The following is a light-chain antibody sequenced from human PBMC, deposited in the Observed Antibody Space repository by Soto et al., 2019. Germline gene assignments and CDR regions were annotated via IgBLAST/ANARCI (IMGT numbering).Light chain of an antibody. Sequence: QSVLTQPPSASGTPGQRVTISCSGSSSNIGTNFVYWYQHLPGTAPKLLIFRDNQRPSGVPDRFSGSKSATSVSLAISGLRSEDEADYYCAAWDNSLSGWVFGGGNKVTVL. CDR2: RDN. J-gene: IGLJ3*02. CDR1: SSNIGTNF. CDR3: AAWDNSLSGWV. V-gene: IGLV1-47*01.